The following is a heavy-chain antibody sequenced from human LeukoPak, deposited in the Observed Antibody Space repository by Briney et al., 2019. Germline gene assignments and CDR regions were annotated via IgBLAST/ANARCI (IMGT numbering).Heavy chain of an antibody. CDR3: ARARVTIFGVVAEYYYYYGMDV. J-gene: IGHJ6*02. CDR1: GGSISSSNW. Sequence: PSGTLSLTCAVSGGSISSSNWWSWVRQPPGKGLEWIGEIYHSGGTNYNPSLKSRVTISVDKSKNQFSLKLSSVTAADTAVYYCARARVTIFGVVAEYYYYYGMDVWGQGTTVTVSS. CDR2: IYHSGGT. V-gene: IGHV4-4*02. D-gene: IGHD3-3*01.